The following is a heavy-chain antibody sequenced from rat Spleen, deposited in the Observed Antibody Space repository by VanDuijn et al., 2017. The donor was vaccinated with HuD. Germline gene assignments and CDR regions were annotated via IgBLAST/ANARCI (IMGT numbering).Heavy chain of an antibody. V-gene: IGHV5-7*01. D-gene: IGHD1-10*01. CDR2: ITYDGSST. CDR3: TTRYNNYFDY. J-gene: IGHJ2*01. Sequence: EVQLVESGGGLVQPGRSLKLSCAASGFTFSDYNMAWVRQAPKKGLEWVATITYDGSSTYYRDSVKGRFTISRDNANSTLYLQMDSLRSEDTATYYCTTRYNNYFDYWGQGVMVTVSS. CDR1: GFTFSDYN.